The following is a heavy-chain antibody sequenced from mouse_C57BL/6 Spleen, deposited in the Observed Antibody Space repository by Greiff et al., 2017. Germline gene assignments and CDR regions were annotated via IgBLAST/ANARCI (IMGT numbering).Heavy chain of an antibody. CDR1: GYTFTSYW. CDR3: ARGDSYYDYDWFAY. J-gene: IGHJ3*01. D-gene: IGHD2-4*01. V-gene: IGHV1-52*01. Sequence: VQLQQPGAELVRPGSSVKLSCKASGYTFTSYWMHWVKQRPIQGLEWIGNIDPSDSETHYNQKFKDKATLTVDKSSSTAYMQLSSLTSEDSAVYYCARGDSYYDYDWFAYWGQGTLVTVSA. CDR2: IDPSDSET.